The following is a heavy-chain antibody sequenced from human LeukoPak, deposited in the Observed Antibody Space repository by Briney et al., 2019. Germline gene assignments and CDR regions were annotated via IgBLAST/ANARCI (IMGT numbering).Heavy chain of an antibody. CDR3: AKDRGYDFWSGYYTGPGYYYGMDV. Sequence: GGSLRLSCAASGFPFSSYWMTWVRQAPGKGLEWVGNIKEDGSQKYYVDSVKGRFTISRDNAKNSLYLQMNSLRAEDTAVYYCAKDRGYDFWSGYYTGPGYYYGMDVWGQGTTVTVSS. CDR1: GFPFSSYW. CDR2: IKEDGSQK. D-gene: IGHD3-3*01. J-gene: IGHJ6*02. V-gene: IGHV3-7*01.